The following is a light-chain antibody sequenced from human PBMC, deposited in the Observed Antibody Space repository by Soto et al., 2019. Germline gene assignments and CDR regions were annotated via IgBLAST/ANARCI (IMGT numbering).Light chain of an antibody. CDR1: QSVSSY. CDR2: DVS. CDR3: QQRSAWPYT. Sequence: ETVLTQSPATLSLSPGERATLFCRTSQSVSSYFAWFQQKPGQAPRLLIYDVSKRATGIPARFSGSGSGTDFTLTISSLETEDYAVYYCQQRSAWPYTFGQGTKLEIK. V-gene: IGKV3-11*01. J-gene: IGKJ2*01.